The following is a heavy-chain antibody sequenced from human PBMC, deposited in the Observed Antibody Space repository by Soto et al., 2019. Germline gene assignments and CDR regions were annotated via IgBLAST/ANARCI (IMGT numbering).Heavy chain of an antibody. CDR2: ISSNGGST. Sequence: GGSLRLSCAASGFTFSSYAMHWVRQAPGKGLEYVSAISSNGGSTYYANSVKGRFTISRDNSKNTLYLQMGSLRAEDMAVYYCARDVISNLHQSRQSAFDIWGQGTMVTVSS. J-gene: IGHJ3*02. CDR3: ARDVISNLHQSRQSAFDI. V-gene: IGHV3-64*01. CDR1: GFTFSSYA. D-gene: IGHD3-16*02.